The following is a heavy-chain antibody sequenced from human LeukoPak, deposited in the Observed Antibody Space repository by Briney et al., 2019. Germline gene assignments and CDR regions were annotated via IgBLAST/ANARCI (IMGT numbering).Heavy chain of an antibody. CDR3: ARYASTAAPFDL. J-gene: IGHJ2*01. V-gene: IGHV5-10-1*01. CDR2: IDPSDSYT. D-gene: IGHD2-15*01. Sequence: GGSLKISCKGSGYSFTSYWISWVRQMPGKGLEWMGRIDPSDSYTNYSPSFQGHVTISADKSISTAYLQWSSLKASDTAMYYCARYASTAAPFDLWGRGTLVTVSS. CDR1: GYSFTSYW.